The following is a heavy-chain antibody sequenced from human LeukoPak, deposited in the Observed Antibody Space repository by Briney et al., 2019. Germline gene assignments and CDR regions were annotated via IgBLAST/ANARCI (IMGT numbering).Heavy chain of an antibody. CDR1: GYTFTSYD. CDR2: MNPNSGNT. V-gene: IGHV1-8*01. J-gene: IGHJ4*02. D-gene: IGHD2-15*01. CDR3: ASMAEEKYWCGCSCSRGTR. Sequence: ASVKVSCKASGYTFTSYDINWVRQATGQGLEWMGWMNPNSGNTGYAQKFQGRVTMTRNTSISTAYMELSSLRSEDTAVYYCASMAEEKYWCGCSCSRGTRWGQGTLVTVSS.